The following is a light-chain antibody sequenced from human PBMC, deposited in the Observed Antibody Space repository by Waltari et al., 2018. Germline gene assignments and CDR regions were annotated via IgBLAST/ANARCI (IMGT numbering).Light chain of an antibody. CDR2: GAS. Sequence: EIMMTQSPATLSVSPGERATLSCRASQSVSSNLAWHQQKPGQAPRLLIYGASSRATGIPARFSGRGTGTEFTLTISSLQSEDVAVDYGQQYSSWPPTFGPGTKVDIK. V-gene: IGKV3-15*01. CDR1: QSVSSN. J-gene: IGKJ3*01. CDR3: QQYSSWPPT.